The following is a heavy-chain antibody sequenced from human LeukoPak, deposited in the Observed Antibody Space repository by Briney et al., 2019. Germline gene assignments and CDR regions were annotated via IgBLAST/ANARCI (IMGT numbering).Heavy chain of an antibody. D-gene: IGHD1-26*01. CDR3: AKGFWTRKWELSPFDY. CDR1: GFTFSSYA. V-gene: IGHV3-23*01. CDR2: ISGSGGST. J-gene: IGHJ4*02. Sequence: PGGSLRLSCAASGFTFSSYAMSWVRQAPGKGLEWVSAISGSGGSTYYADSVKGRFTISRDNSKNTLYLQMNSLRAEDTAVYYCAKGFWTRKWELSPFDYWGQGTLVTVSS.